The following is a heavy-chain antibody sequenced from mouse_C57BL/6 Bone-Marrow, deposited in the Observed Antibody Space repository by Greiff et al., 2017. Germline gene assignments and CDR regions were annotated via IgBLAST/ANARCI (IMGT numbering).Heavy chain of an antibody. CDR3: ARVGSAY. J-gene: IGHJ3*01. CDR2: IHPNSGST. Sequence: QVQLQQPGAELVKPGASVKLSCKASGYTFTSSWMHWVKQRPGQGLEWIGMIHPNSGSTNYSAKFKSKATLTVDKSSSTAYMQPRSLTSEDSAVFYCARVGSAYWGEGTLVSVSA. CDR1: GYTFTSSW. V-gene: IGHV1-64*01.